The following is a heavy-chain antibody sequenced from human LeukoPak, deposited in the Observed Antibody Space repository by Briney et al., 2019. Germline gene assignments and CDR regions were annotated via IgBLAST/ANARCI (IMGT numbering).Heavy chain of an antibody. CDR2: LYHSGNA. Sequence: SETLSLTCTVSGGSISSDYGRWIRQRPGKGLEWIGHLYHSGNANYNPSLNSRVTISQDSSQNQISLELSSVTAADTAVYYCARHAGYYDSSGYYYDAFDIWGQGTMVTVSS. V-gene: IGHV4-59*08. CDR1: GGSISSDY. CDR3: ARHAGYYDSSGYYYDAFDI. J-gene: IGHJ3*02. D-gene: IGHD3-22*01.